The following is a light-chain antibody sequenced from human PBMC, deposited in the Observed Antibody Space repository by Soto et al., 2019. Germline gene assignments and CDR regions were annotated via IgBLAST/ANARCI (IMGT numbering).Light chain of an antibody. J-gene: IGKJ5*01. CDR1: QSVSSSF. V-gene: IGKV3-20*01. CDR2: GAS. CDR3: QQYNNCPPIT. Sequence: IVWTQSPGTLSLSPGESPTLSCKASQSVSSSFLAWYQKKPGQAPRLLIYGASSRATGIPDRFSGSGSGTELTLTISSLHSEDFAVYYCQQYNNCPPITFGQGTRLEIK.